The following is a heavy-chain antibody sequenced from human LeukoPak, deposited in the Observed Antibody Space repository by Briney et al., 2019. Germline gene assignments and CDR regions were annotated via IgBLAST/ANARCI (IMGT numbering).Heavy chain of an antibody. V-gene: IGHV3-7*01. Sequence: GGSLRLSCAASGFTFTKYWMTWVRQAPGKGLEWVANIKDDGSVRNYVDSVRGRFTISRDNAKNSLFLQMNNLRAEDMAVYYCARLPLQSGDFDYWGQGTLVTVSS. CDR1: GFTFTKYW. D-gene: IGHD2-8*02. CDR2: IKDDGSVR. J-gene: IGHJ4*02. CDR3: ARLPLQSGDFDY.